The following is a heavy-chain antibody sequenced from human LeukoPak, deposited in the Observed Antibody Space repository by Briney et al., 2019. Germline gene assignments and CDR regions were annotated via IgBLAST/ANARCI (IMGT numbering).Heavy chain of an antibody. D-gene: IGHD3-22*01. CDR3: ARRYYDSSPFDY. CDR2: IYYSGST. J-gene: IGHJ4*02. Sequence: SETLSLTCTVSGGSISGYHWSWIRQPPGKGLEWIGYIYYSGSTNYNPSLKSRVTISVDTSKNQFSLKLSSVTAADTAVYYCARRYYDSSPFDYWGQGTLVTVSS. CDR1: GGSISGYH. V-gene: IGHV4-59*08.